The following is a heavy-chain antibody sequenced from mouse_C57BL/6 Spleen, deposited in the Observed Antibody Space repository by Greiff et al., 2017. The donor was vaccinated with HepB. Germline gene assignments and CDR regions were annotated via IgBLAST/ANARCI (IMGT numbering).Heavy chain of an antibody. V-gene: IGHV1-80*01. CDR2: IYPGDGDT. CDR3: ARDYYANRYFDV. D-gene: IGHD2-1*01. CDR1: GYAFSSYW. Sequence: QVQLQQSGAELVKPGASVKISCKASGYAFSSYWMNWVKQRPGKGLEWIGQIYPGDGDTNYNGKFKGKATLTADKSSSTAYMQLSSLTSEDSAVYFCARDYYANRYFDVWGTGTTVTVSS. J-gene: IGHJ1*03.